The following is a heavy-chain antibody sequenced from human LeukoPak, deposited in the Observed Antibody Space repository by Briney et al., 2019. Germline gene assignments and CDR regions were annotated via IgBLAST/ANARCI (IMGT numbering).Heavy chain of an antibody. CDR1: GFTFTTFW. D-gene: IGHD1-14*01. CDR2: INHDGSST. J-gene: IGHJ5*02. V-gene: IGHV3-74*01. Sequence: GGSLRLSCATSGFTFTTFWMHWVRQAPGKGLVWVSRINHDGSSTNYADSVKGRFTISRDNAKNTLYLQMNSLRAEDSAVYYCARGTGYGVLDLWGQGTLVTVSS. CDR3: ARGTGYGVLDL.